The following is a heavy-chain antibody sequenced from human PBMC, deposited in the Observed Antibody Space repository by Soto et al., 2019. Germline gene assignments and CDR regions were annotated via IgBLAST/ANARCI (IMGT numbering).Heavy chain of an antibody. CDR2: IHHSGST. V-gene: IGHV4-4*02. Sequence: QVQLQESGPGLVKPSGTLSLTCAVSGGSISNNNWWSWVRQSPGKGLEWIGEIHHSGSTHYNPSLMRRVTISVDKSKNQFALNLGSVTAADTAVYYCVRGPTSGWNAWGQGTRVTVSS. CDR3: VRGPTSGWNA. J-gene: IGHJ5*02. D-gene: IGHD6-19*01. CDR1: GGSISNNNW.